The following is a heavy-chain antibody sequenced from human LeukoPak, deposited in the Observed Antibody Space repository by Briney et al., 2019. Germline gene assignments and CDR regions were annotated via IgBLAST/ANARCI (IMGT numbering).Heavy chain of an antibody. V-gene: IGHV4-39*01. D-gene: IGHD1-26*01. CDR3: ARLAHSGSYSRDY. CDR2: IYYSGST. CDR1: GGSISSSSYY. J-gene: IGHJ4*02. Sequence: SETLSLTCTVSGGSISSSSYYWGWIRQPPGKGLEWIGSIYYSGSTYYNPSLKSRVTIFVDTSKNQFSLKLSSVTAADTAVYYRARLAHSGSYSRDYWGQGTLVTVSS.